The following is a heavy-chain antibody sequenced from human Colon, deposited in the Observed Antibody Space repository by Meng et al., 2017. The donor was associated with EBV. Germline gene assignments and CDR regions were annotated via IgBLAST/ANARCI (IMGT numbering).Heavy chain of an antibody. D-gene: IGHD6-19*01. Sequence: QVQLQESGPELVHPSQTLSLPCTVSGGSVSSGGYRWTWIRQHPGKGLEWFGNIYYSGSTLYNPSLKRRVIISIDTSKNQFTLNLRSVTAADTAVYYCARVSSGWDYFDYWGQGTLVTVSS. J-gene: IGHJ4*02. V-gene: IGHV4-31*03. CDR1: GGSVSSGGYR. CDR3: ARVSSGWDYFDY. CDR2: IYYSGST.